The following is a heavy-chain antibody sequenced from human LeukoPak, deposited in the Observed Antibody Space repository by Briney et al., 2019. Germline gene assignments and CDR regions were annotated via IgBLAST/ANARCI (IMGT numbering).Heavy chain of an antibody. Sequence: GGSLRLSCAASGFTFSSYGMHWVRQAPGKGLEWVAVKSYDGSNKYYADSVKGRFTISRDNSKNTLYLQMNSLRAEDTAVYYCAKDRFHYDSSGHPGDYWGQGTLVTVSS. V-gene: IGHV3-30*18. D-gene: IGHD3-22*01. CDR3: AKDRFHYDSSGHPGDY. CDR1: GFTFSSYG. CDR2: KSYDGSNK. J-gene: IGHJ4*02.